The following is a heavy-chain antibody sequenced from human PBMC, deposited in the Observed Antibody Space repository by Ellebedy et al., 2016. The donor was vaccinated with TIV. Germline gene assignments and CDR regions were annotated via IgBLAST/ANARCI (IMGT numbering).Heavy chain of an antibody. Sequence: SETLSLXXVLSGGSITGHYWSWIRQPPGKGLEWIGHIYSTGGTNYNPSLKSRLTISVDISQNQVSLKLTSVTAADTAVYYCARGSYYLGYWGQGTLVTVSS. J-gene: IGHJ4*02. D-gene: IGHD1-26*01. V-gene: IGHV4-59*11. CDR3: ARGSYYLGY. CDR2: IYSTGGT. CDR1: GGSITGHY.